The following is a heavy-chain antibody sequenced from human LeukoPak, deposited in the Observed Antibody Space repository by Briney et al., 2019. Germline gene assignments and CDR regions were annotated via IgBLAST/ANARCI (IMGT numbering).Heavy chain of an antibody. CDR2: IYSGGST. Sequence: GGSLRLSSAASGFTVSSNYMSWVRQVPGKGLEWVSVIYSGGSTYYADSVKGRFTISRDNSKNTLYLQMNSLRAEDTAVYYCARVESRMGYYFDYWGQGTLVTVSS. CDR3: ARVESRMGYYFDY. D-gene: IGHD3-3*01. CDR1: GFTVSSNY. V-gene: IGHV3-66*02. J-gene: IGHJ4*02.